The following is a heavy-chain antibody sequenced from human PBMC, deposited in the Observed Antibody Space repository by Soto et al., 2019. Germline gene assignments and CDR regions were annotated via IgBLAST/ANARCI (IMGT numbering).Heavy chain of an antibody. D-gene: IGHD5-12*01. CDR3: TTAGTRVGYTGSY. V-gene: IGHV3-15*06. J-gene: IGHJ4*02. CDR1: GFSFSDAW. Sequence: GGSLRLSCAAPGFSFSDAWMSWVRQIPGKGLEWVGRVKTTSGRGTTNYAAPVLGRFTVSRDDSKNTLYLQMGALRAEDTAVYYCTTAGTRVGYTGSYWGQGTQVTVSS. CDR2: VKTTSGRGTT.